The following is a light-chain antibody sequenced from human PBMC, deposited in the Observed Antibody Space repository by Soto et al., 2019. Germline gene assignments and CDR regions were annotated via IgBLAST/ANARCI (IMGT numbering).Light chain of an antibody. Sequence: DIQMSQSPSFLSASVGDRVTITCRAAESINRHLNWYQQKPGRAPDLLIYAASTLQNGVPSRFTGSGSATEFTLTITGLQLEDFATYYCQQDYSTLATFGQGTRLEIK. V-gene: IGKV1-39*01. J-gene: IGKJ5*01. CDR1: ESINRH. CDR3: QQDYSTLAT. CDR2: AAS.